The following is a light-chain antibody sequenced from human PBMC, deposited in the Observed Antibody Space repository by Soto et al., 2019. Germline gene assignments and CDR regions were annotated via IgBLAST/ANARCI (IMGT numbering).Light chain of an antibody. J-gene: IGLJ3*02. CDR2: EVT. CDR3: TSYVGNDIWV. CDR1: SSDVGAYKY. V-gene: IGLV2-8*01. Sequence: QSALTQPPSASGSPGQSVTISCTGTSSDVGAYKYVSWYQQYPGKAPKLMIYEVTKRPSGVPDRFSGSKSGNTASLTVSGFQAEDEADYYCTSYVGNDIWVFGGGTKVTVL.